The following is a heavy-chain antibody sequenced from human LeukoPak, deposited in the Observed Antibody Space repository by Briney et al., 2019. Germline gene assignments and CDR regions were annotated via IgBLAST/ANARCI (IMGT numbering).Heavy chain of an antibody. Sequence: GGSLRLSCAASGFTFSSYAMSWVRQAPGKGLEWVSSISGSGGSTYYADSVKGRLTISRDNSKNTLYLQMNSLRAEDTAVYYCAKSVGGYFDYWGQGTLVTVSS. V-gene: IGHV3-23*01. D-gene: IGHD3-10*01. CDR2: ISGSGGST. CDR1: GFTFSSYA. CDR3: AKSVGGYFDY. J-gene: IGHJ4*02.